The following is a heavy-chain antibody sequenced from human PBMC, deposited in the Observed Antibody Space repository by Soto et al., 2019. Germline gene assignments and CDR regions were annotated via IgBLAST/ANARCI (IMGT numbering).Heavy chain of an antibody. CDR2: IYPGDSDT. J-gene: IGHJ5*02. D-gene: IGHD6-13*01. CDR3: ARETGSSWYQGWFDP. Sequence: GESLKISCDCSGYSFTIYCIGWVLQMPGKGLEWMGIIYPGDSDTRYSPSFQGQVTISADKSISTAYLRWSSLKASDTAMYYCARETGSSWYQGWFDPWGQGTLVTVSS. V-gene: IGHV5-51*01. CDR1: GYSFTIYC.